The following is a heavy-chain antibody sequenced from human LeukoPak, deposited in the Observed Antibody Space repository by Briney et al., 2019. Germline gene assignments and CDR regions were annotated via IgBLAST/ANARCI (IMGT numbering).Heavy chain of an antibody. J-gene: IGHJ5*02. Sequence: ASVSVSCKASGYTFTCYYMHWVRQAPGQGLEWMGWINPNSGGTNYAQKFQGRVTMTRDTSISTAYMELSRLRSDDTAVYYCARVVVPAAMLGWFDRWGQGTLVTVSS. CDR1: GYTFTCYY. CDR3: ARVVVPAAMLGWFDR. CDR2: INPNSGGT. V-gene: IGHV1-2*02. D-gene: IGHD2-2*01.